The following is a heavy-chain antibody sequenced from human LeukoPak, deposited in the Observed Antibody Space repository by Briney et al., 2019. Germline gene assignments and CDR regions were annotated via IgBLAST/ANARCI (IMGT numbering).Heavy chain of an antibody. CDR2: INPNSGGT. CDR3: ARALRLANDALDI. CDR1: GYTFTGYY. Sequence: ASVKLSCKASGYTFTGYYMHWVRQAPGQGLEWMGWINPNSGGTNYAQKFQGRVTITSDTYNHTVYLELRRLSSDDAAVYFCARALRLANDALDIWGQGTMVTVSS. J-gene: IGHJ3*02. V-gene: IGHV1-2*02.